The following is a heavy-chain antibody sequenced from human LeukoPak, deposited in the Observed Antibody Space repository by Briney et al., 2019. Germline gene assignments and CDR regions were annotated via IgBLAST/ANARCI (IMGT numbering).Heavy chain of an antibody. CDR2: ISGSGGST. Sequence: PGGSLRLSCAASGFTFSSYAMSWVRQPPGKGLEWVSAISGSGGSTYYADSVKGRFTISRDNSKNTLYLQMNSLRAEDTAVYYCAKGPHCSGGSCYSHAFDIWGQGTMVTVSS. D-gene: IGHD2-15*01. J-gene: IGHJ3*02. V-gene: IGHV3-23*01. CDR3: AKGPHCSGGSCYSHAFDI. CDR1: GFTFSSYA.